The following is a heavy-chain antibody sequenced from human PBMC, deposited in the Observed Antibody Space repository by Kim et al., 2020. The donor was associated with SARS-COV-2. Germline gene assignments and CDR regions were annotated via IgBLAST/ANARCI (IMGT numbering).Heavy chain of an antibody. Sequence: DAVKRGFTISRDNSKNTLYLQMNSLRAEDTAVYYCAKDEVVDIVATELDYWGQGTLVTVSS. J-gene: IGHJ4*02. CDR3: AKDEVVDIVATELDY. D-gene: IGHD5-12*01. V-gene: IGHV3-23*01.